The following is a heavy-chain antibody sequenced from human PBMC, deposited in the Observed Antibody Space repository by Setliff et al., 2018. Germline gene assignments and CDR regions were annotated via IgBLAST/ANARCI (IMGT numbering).Heavy chain of an antibody. D-gene: IGHD1-26*01. V-gene: IGHV4-39*01. J-gene: IGHJ4*02. CDR1: GGSISSSSYY. Sequence: PSETLSLTCTVSGGSISSSSYYWGWIRQPPGKGLEWIGSIYYSGSTYYNPSLKSRVTISVDTSKNQFSLKLSSVTAADTAVYYCARIVGATYYFDYWGQGTLVTV. CDR3: ARIVGATYYFDY. CDR2: IYYSGST.